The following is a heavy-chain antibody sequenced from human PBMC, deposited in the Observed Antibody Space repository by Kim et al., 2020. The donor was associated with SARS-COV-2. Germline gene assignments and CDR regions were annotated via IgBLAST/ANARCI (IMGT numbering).Heavy chain of an antibody. J-gene: IGHJ4*02. D-gene: IGHD6-13*01. CDR3: ARGGLSSISWYYFDY. CDR2: VNDFGST. Sequence: SETLSLTCAVDGGAFSGYYWTWIRQPPGKGLEWIGEVNDFGSTNYNPSLKSRVTITVDLSKRQFSLKLSSVTAADTAVYHCARGGLSSISWYYFDYWGQGTMATVSS. V-gene: IGHV4-34*01. CDR1: GGAFSGYY.